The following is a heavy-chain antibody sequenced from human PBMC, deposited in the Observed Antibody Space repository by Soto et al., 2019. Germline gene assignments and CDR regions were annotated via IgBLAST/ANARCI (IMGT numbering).Heavy chain of an antibody. CDR3: ANLPIGSYRGVLSY. D-gene: IGHD1-26*01. V-gene: IGHV3-23*01. CDR2: ISGSGGST. J-gene: IGHJ4*02. CDR1: GFTFSSYA. Sequence: LRLCCAASGFTFSSYAMSWVRQAPGKGLEWVSAISGSGGSTYYADSVKGRFTISRDNSKNTLYLQMNSLRAEDTAVYYCANLPIGSYRGVLSYWGQGXLVTVYS.